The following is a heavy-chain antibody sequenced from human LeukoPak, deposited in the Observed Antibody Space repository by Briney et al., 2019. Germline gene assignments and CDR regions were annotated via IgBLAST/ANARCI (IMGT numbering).Heavy chain of an antibody. CDR2: MNPNSGNT. CDR1: GYTFTSYD. Sequence: ASVKVSCKASGYTFTSYDINWVRQATGQGLEWMGWMNPNSGNTGYAQKFQGRVTMTRNTSISTAYMELSSLRSEDTAVYYCARRYYDILTGYLYYYYYMDVWGKGTTVTISS. CDR3: ARRYYDILTGYLYYYYYMDV. V-gene: IGHV1-8*01. J-gene: IGHJ6*03. D-gene: IGHD3-9*01.